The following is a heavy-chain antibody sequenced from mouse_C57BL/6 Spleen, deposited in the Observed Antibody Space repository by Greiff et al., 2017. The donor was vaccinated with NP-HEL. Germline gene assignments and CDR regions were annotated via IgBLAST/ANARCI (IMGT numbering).Heavy chain of an antibody. D-gene: IGHD1-1*01. CDR3: ASPGSSYGYYAMDY. J-gene: IGHJ4*01. V-gene: IGHV1-26*01. CDR2: INPNNGGT. CDR1: GYTFTDYY. Sequence: EVQLQQSGPELVKPGASVKISCKASGYTFTDYYMNWVKQSHGKSLEWIGDINPNNGGTSYNQKFKGKATLTVDKSSSTAYMELRSLTSEDSAVYYCASPGSSYGYYAMDYWGQGTSVTVSS.